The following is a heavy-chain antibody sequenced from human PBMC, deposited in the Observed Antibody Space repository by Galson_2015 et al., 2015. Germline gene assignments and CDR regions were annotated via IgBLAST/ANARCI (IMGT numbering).Heavy chain of an antibody. CDR3: AKDMTTVSLPADY. J-gene: IGHJ4*02. D-gene: IGHD4-17*01. V-gene: IGHV3-23*01. CDR2: ISSSGGSTT. CDR1: DFTFSKYP. Sequence: SLRLSCAASDFTFSKYPMSWVRQAPGKGLEWVSAISSSGGSTTFYADSVKGRFTISRDNSKNTLYLQMHSLKAEDTAVYYCAKDMTTVSLPADYWGQGTLV.